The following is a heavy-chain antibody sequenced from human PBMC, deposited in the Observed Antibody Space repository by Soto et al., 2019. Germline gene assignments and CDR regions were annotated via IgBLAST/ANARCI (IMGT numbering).Heavy chain of an antibody. CDR3: PRAQMSIVLYYSYVMQV. V-gene: IGHV4-31*03. CDR2: IYYSGST. CDR1: GGSISSGGYY. Sequence: TLSLTCTVSGGSISSGGYYWRWIRQHPGKGLEGIGYIYYSGSTYYNPSLKSRVNISVDSHKKKLSLPLCSVRAADTAVDYSPRAQMSIVLYYSYVMQVWAQGTMLTVCS. D-gene: IGHD2-8*01. J-gene: IGHJ6*01.